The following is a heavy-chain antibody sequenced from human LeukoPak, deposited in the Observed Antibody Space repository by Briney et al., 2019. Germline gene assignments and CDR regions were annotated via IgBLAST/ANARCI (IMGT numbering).Heavy chain of an antibody. D-gene: IGHD3-16*02. CDR1: GGSISSYY. Sequence: KPSETLSLTCTVSGGSISSYYWSWIRQPAGKGLEWIGRIYTSGSTNYNPSLKSRVTISVDTSKNQLSLKLNSVTAADTAVYYCARYIWGSYPTFEDYWGQGSLVTVSS. J-gene: IGHJ4*02. CDR3: ARYIWGSYPTFEDY. CDR2: IYTSGST. V-gene: IGHV4-4*07.